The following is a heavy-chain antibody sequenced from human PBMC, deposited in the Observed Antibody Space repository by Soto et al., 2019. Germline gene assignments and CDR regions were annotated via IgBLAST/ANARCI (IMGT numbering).Heavy chain of an antibody. D-gene: IGHD3-3*01. CDR2: INHSGST. CDR3: ARVRKPFGVVTYYYYGMDV. J-gene: IGHJ6*02. Sequence: SETLSLTRAVYGGSFSGYYWSRIRQPPGKGLEWIGEINHSGSTNYNPSLKSRVTISVDTSKNQFSLKLSSVTAADTAVYYCARVRKPFGVVTYYYYGMDVWGQGTTVTVSS. CDR1: GGSFSGYY. V-gene: IGHV4-34*01.